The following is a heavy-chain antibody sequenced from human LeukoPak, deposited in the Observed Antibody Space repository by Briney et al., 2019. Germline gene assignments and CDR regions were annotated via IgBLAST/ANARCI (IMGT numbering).Heavy chain of an antibody. Sequence: GGSLRLSCAASGFTFGNHWMHWVRQTPGKGLVWVSRIISDGSSTSYADSVKGRFTISRDNAKNSLYLQMNSLRAEDTAVYYCARDGSLPDYWGQGTLVTVSS. CDR1: GFTFGNHW. CDR2: IISDGSST. V-gene: IGHV3-74*01. J-gene: IGHJ4*02. CDR3: ARDGSLPDY.